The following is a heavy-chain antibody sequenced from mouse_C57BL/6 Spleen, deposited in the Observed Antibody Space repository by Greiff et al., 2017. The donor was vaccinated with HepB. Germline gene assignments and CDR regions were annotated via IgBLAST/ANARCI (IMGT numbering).Heavy chain of an antibody. CDR1: GYAFSSYW. Sequence: QVQLQQSGAELVKPGASVKISCKASGYAFSSYWMNWVKQRPGKGLEWIGQIYPGDGDTNYNGKFKGKATLTADKSSSTAYMQLSSLTSEDSAVYFCARGGGMGGGYYFDYWGQGTTLTVSS. V-gene: IGHV1-80*01. D-gene: IGHD1-1*02. J-gene: IGHJ2*01. CDR2: IYPGDGDT. CDR3: ARGGGMGGGYYFDY.